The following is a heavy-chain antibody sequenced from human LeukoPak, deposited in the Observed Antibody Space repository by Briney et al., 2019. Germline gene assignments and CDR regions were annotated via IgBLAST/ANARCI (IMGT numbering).Heavy chain of an antibody. V-gene: IGHV3-21*01. CDR2: ISSSSSYT. CDR1: GFTFSSYS. Sequence: PGGSLRLSCAASGFTFSSYSMNWVRQAPGKGLEWVSSISSSSSYTYYADSVKGRFTISRDNAKNSLYLQMNSLRAEDTAVYYCAREYCSGGSCYSGAGDYWGQGTLVTVSS. CDR3: AREYCSGGSCYSGAGDY. J-gene: IGHJ4*02. D-gene: IGHD2-15*01.